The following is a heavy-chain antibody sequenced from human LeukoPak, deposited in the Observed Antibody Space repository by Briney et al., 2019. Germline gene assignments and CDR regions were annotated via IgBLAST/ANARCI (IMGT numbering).Heavy chain of an antibody. Sequence: ASVKVSCKVSGYTLTELSMHWVRQAPGKGLEWMGGFDPEDGETIYAQKFQGRVTMTEDTSTDTAYMELSSLRSEDTAVYYCATVSPYCTNGVCSSNYFDYWGQETLVTVSS. CDR3: ATVSPYCTNGVCSSNYFDY. V-gene: IGHV1-24*01. CDR1: GYTLTELS. CDR2: FDPEDGET. D-gene: IGHD2-8*01. J-gene: IGHJ4*02.